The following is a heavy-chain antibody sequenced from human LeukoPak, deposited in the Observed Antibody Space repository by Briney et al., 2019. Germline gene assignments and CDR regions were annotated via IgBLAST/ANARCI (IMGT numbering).Heavy chain of an antibody. CDR2: ISTGSHNI. Sequence: GESLRLSCAASGFTFSIFSMHWARQAPGKGLEWVSSISTGSHNIFYSESVRGRFTISRDNANNSLYLQMDSLRAEDTAVYFCWAGRCVTTTCLDFWGRGTLVTVSS. CDR1: GFTFSIFS. CDR3: WAGRCVTTTCLDF. V-gene: IGHV3-21*01. J-gene: IGHJ4*02. D-gene: IGHD4-11*01.